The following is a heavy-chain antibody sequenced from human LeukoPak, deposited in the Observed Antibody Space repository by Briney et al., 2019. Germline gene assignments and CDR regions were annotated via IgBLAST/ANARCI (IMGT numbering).Heavy chain of an antibody. V-gene: IGHV3-21*01. J-gene: IGHJ4*02. CDR2: ISGSSSYI. Sequence: GGSLRLSCAASGFTFSRYNMNWVRQAPGKGLEWVSSISGSSSYIYYADSVKGRFTISRDNAKNTLYLQMNSLRAEDTAVYYCASISSGPDYWGQGTLVTVSS. CDR1: GFTFSRYN. CDR3: ASISSGPDY. D-gene: IGHD3-22*01.